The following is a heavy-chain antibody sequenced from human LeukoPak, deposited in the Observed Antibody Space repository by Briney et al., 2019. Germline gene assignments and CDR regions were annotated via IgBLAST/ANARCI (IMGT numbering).Heavy chain of an antibody. J-gene: IGHJ4*02. D-gene: IGHD4-17*01. CDR3: ARGTVTTFDY. CDR1: GGSISSYY. CDR2: IYYSGST. Sequence: SETLSLTCTVSGGSISSYYWSWIRQPPGKGLEWIGYIYYSGSTTYNPSLKSRVTISVDTSKNQFSLKLSSVTAADTAVYYCARGTVTTFDYWGQGTLVTVSS. V-gene: IGHV4-59*01.